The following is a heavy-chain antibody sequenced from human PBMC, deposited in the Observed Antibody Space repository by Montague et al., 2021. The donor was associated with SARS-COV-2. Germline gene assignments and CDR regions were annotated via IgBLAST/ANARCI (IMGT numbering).Heavy chain of an antibody. CDR3: ARDATTLAFDI. D-gene: IGHD4-11*01. CDR1: GFTFSSYS. J-gene: IGHJ3*02. CDR2: ISSSSSYI. Sequence: SLRLSCAASGFTFSSYSLNWVRQAPGKGLEWVSSISSSSSYIYYXDSVKGRFTISRDNAKNSLYLQMNSLRAEDTAVYYCARDATTLAFDIWGRGTMVTVSS. V-gene: IGHV3-21*01.